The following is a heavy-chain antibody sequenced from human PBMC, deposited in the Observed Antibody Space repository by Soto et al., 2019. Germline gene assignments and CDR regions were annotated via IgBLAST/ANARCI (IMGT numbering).Heavy chain of an antibody. CDR2: ISGSGGST. D-gene: IGHD6-6*01. Sequence: EVQLLESGGGLVQPGGSLRLSCAASGFTFGSYAMSWVRQAPGKGLEWVSAISGSGGSTYYADSVKGRFTISRDKSKNTVYLQVNSLRAEDTAVYYCAKELRSSTSPYYFDYWGQGTLVTVSS. V-gene: IGHV3-23*01. J-gene: IGHJ4*02. CDR3: AKELRSSTSPYYFDY. CDR1: GFTFGSYA.